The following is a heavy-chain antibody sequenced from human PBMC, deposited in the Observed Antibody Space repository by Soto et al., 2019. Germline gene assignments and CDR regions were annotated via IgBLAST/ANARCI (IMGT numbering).Heavy chain of an antibody. J-gene: IGHJ3*01. Sequence: QVQLVESGGGVVQPGRSPRLSCAASGFTFSSYAMHWVRQAPCKGLEWVEVISYDGSKKYYAASVTGRFTISRDNSKNTLSMQMNSLRAEDTAVYYCARAIAVAFDAFDLWGQGKMVTVS. CDR2: ISYDGSKK. CDR1: GFTFSSYA. V-gene: IGHV3-30-3*01. D-gene: IGHD6-19*01. CDR3: ARAIAVAFDAFDL.